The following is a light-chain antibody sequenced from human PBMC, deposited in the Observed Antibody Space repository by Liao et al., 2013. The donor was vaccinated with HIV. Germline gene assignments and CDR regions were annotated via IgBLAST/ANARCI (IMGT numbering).Light chain of an antibody. CDR3: QSAESSGT. Sequence: SYELTQPPSVSVSPGQTARITCSGDALPKQYAYWYQQKPGQAPVMVIYKDSERPSGIPERFSGSSSGTTVTLTISGVQAEDEADYYCQSAESSGTFGGGTKLTVL. J-gene: IGLJ2*01. CDR2: KDS. CDR1: ALPKQY. V-gene: IGLV3-25*03.